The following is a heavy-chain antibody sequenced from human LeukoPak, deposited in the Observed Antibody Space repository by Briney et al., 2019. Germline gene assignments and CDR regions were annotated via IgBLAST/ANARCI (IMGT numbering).Heavy chain of an antibody. V-gene: IGHV3-7*01. Sequence: PGGSLRLSCAASGFTFSSYSMNWVRQAPGKGLEWVGNIKQDGSEKYYVESVKGRFTISRDNAKNSLYLQMNSLRAEDTAVYYCARAGTGYDSTSHYYYYMDVWGKGTTVTVSS. D-gene: IGHD5-12*01. CDR1: GFTFSSYS. CDR2: IKQDGSEK. J-gene: IGHJ6*03. CDR3: ARAGTGYDSTSHYYYYMDV.